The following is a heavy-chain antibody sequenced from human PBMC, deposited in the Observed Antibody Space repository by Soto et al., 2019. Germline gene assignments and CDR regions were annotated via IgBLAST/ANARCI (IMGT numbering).Heavy chain of an antibody. V-gene: IGHV1-69*01. Sequence: QVQLVQSGAEVKKPGSSVKVSCKASGGTFSSYAISWVRQAPGQGLEWMGGIIPIFGTANYAQKFQGRVTSTAEESTSPAYMELSSLKPEDTAVYYCARALVGASLAGGRYYGMDMWGQGTTVTVSS. CDR1: GGTFSSYA. CDR3: ARALVGASLAGGRYYGMDM. D-gene: IGHD1-26*01. J-gene: IGHJ6*02. CDR2: IIPIFGTA.